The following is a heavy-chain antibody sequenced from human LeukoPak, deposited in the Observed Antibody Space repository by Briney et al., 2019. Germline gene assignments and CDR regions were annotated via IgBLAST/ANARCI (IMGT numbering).Heavy chain of an antibody. CDR2: INHSGST. CDR1: GGSFSGYY. V-gene: IGHV4-34*01. D-gene: IGHD6-19*01. J-gene: IGHJ4*02. Sequence: PSETLSLTCAVYGGSFSGYYWSWIRQPPGKGLEWIGEINHSGSTNYNPSLKSRVTISVDTSKNQFSLKLSSVTAADTAVYYCARGYRYSSGWYFDYWGQGTLVTVSS. CDR3: ARGYRYSSGWYFDY.